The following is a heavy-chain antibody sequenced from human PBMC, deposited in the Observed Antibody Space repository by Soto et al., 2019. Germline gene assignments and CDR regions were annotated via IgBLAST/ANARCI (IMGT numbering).Heavy chain of an antibody. Sequence: PGASVKVSCKASGYTFTSYAMDWVRQAPGQRLEWMGWINAGNGNTKYSQKFQGRVTITRYTSASTAYMELSSLRAEDTAVYYCARDKNFWSGYYAYYYYGMDVWGQGTTVTVSS. V-gene: IGHV1-3*01. CDR2: INAGNGNT. CDR3: ARDKNFWSGYYAYYYYGMDV. D-gene: IGHD3-3*01. CDR1: GYTFTSYA. J-gene: IGHJ6*02.